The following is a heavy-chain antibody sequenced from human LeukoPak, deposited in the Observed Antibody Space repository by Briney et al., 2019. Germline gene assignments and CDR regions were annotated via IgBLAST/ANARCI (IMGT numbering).Heavy chain of an antibody. CDR2: INPNSGGT. CDR1: GYTFTGPY. CDR3: ARMLNGAYDV. Sequence: ASVKVSCKPSGYTFTGPYLHWVRPAPGQRLEWMGWINPNSGGTSYAQNFQGRVTVTRDTSLSTAFMEVINLRSDDTAVYYCARMLNGAYDVWGRGTLVTVSS. J-gene: IGHJ4*02. V-gene: IGHV1-2*02. D-gene: IGHD5-12*01.